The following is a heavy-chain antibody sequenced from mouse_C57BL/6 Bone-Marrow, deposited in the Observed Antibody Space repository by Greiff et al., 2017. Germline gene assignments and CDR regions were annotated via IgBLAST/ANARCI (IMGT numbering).Heavy chain of an antibody. CDR3: ARKTGDWYFDV. CDR2: IYPRSGNT. CDR1: GYTFTSYG. V-gene: IGHV1-81*01. D-gene: IGHD4-1*01. J-gene: IGHJ1*03. Sequence: QVQLQQSGAELARPGASVKLSCKASGYTFTSYGISWVKQRTGQGLEWIGEIYPRSGNTYYNAKFKGKATLTADKSSSTAYMELRSLTSEDSAVYFCARKTGDWYFDVWGTGTTVTVAS.